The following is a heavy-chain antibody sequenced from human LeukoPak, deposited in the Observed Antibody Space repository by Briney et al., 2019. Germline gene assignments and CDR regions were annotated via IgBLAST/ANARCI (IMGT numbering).Heavy chain of an antibody. D-gene: IGHD6-19*01. CDR2: IYTSGST. V-gene: IGHV4-4*07. J-gene: IGHJ4*02. CDR1: GGSISSYY. CDR3: AIAHSSGWYEGVFDY. Sequence: SETLSLTCTVSGGSISSYYWSWIRQPAGKGLEWIGRIYTSGSTNYNPSLKSRVTMSVDTSKNQFSLKLSSVTAADTAVYYCAIAHSSGWYEGVFDYWGQGTLVTVSS.